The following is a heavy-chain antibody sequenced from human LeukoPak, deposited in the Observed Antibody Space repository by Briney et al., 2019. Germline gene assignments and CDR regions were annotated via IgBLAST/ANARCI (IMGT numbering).Heavy chain of an antibody. J-gene: IGHJ4*02. CDR1: GGSFSGYY. D-gene: IGHD3-10*01. CDR3: ARERLRLGAYYYGSGSSIIALDY. Sequence: PSETLSLTCAVYGGSFSGYYWSWIRQPPGKGLEWIGEINHSGSTNYNPSLKSRVTISVDTSKNQFSLKLSSVTAADTAVYYCARERLRLGAYYYGSGSSIIALDYWGQGTLVTVSS. V-gene: IGHV4-34*01. CDR2: INHSGST.